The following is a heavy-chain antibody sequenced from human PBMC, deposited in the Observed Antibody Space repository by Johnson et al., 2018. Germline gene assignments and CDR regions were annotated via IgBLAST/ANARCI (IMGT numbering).Heavy chain of an antibody. D-gene: IGHD3-22*01. CDR1: GDFISSYY. V-gene: IGHV4-59*01. CDR3: AREGYYDSSYFDY. Sequence: QVQLQESGPGLVKPSETLSLTCAVSGDFISSYYWNWIRQSPGKGLEWIGYIYDNGSPNYNPSLKSRVTISIDTSKNQFSLKLSSVTAGDTAVYYCAREGYYDSSYFDYWGQGTLVTVSS. CDR2: IYDNGSP. J-gene: IGHJ4*02.